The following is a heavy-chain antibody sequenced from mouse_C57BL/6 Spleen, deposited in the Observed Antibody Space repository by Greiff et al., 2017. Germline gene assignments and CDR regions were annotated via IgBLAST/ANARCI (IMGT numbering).Heavy chain of an antibody. CDR2: INPYNDGT. V-gene: IGHV1-19*01. D-gene: IGHD2-3*01. J-gene: IGHJ2*01. CDR1: GYTFTDYY. Sequence: VQLQQSGPVLVKPGASVKMSCKASGYTFTDYYMNWVKQSHGKSLEWIGVINPYNDGTSYNQKFKGKATLTVVKSSSTAYMELISLTSEYSAVYYCARSCGYYYFDYWGQGTTLTVSS. CDR3: ARSCGYYYFDY.